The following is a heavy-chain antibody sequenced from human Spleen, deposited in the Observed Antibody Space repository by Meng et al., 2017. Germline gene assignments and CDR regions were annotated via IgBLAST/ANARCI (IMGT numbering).Heavy chain of an antibody. D-gene: IGHD2-21*01. Sequence: QGQLQESGPRLVKPLGTLSPTCVVSGASILGSHWWSWVRQPPGKGLEWIGEIYHIGSTNYNPSLKSRVTILVDKSKNEFSLDLSSVTAADTAVYYCARVGESGDSLDSWGQGTLVTVSS. CDR1: GASILGSHW. J-gene: IGHJ4*02. V-gene: IGHV4-4*02. CDR3: ARVGESGDSLDS. CDR2: IYHIGST.